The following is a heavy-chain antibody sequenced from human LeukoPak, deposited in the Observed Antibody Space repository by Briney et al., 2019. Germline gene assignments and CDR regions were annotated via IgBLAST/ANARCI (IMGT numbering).Heavy chain of an antibody. CDR3: ARMAPYYYETSGYDY. Sequence: PGRSLRLSCAASGFTFSSYGMNWVRQAPGKGLEWISYISRTGNTIYYADSVKGRFTISRDNVKNSMYLQMNSLRDEDTAVYYCARMAPYYYETSGYDYWGQGTLVTVSS. J-gene: IGHJ4*02. D-gene: IGHD3-22*01. CDR1: GFTFSSYG. CDR2: ISRTGNTI. V-gene: IGHV3-48*02.